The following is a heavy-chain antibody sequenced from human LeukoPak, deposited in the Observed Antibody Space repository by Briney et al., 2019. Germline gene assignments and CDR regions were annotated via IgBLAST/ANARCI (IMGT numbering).Heavy chain of an antibody. CDR2: IYYSGST. CDR1: GGSISSYY. CDR3: ARYSPDVLRFLEWLGSPHYYFDY. D-gene: IGHD3-3*01. J-gene: IGHJ4*02. Sequence: SETLSLTCTVSGGSISSYYWGWIRQPPGKGLEWIGSIYYSGSTYYNPSLKSRVTISVDTSKNQFSLKLSSVTAADTAVYYCARYSPDVLRFLEWLGSPHYYFDYWGQGTLVTVSS. V-gene: IGHV4-39*01.